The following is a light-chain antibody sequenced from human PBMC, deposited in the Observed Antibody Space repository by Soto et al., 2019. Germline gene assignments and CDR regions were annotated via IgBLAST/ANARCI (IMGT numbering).Light chain of an antibody. J-gene: IGKJ1*01. V-gene: IGKV1-5*01. Sequence: DIKRTQSPSTLSESVGYRVNITCRASQSISRWLAWYQKKPGKDPKLLIYDASTLESGVPSRFSGRGSGTQFTLTISRLQTDDCATYYCQRYNTFSGTFGQGPKVDIK. CDR2: DAS. CDR1: QSISRW. CDR3: QRYNTFSGT.